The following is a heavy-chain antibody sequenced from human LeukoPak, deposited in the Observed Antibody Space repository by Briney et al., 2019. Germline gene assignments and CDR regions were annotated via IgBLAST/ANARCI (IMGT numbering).Heavy chain of an antibody. J-gene: IGHJ4*02. CDR1: GYTLTELS. CDR3: ATECRYDYVWGSYYY. CDR2: FDPEDGET. D-gene: IGHD3-16*01. Sequence: ASVKASCKVSGYTLTELSMHWVRQAPGKGLEWMGGFDPEDGETIYAQKFQGRVTMTEDTSTDTAYMELSSLRSEDTAVYYCATECRYDYVWGSYYYWGQGTLVTVSS. V-gene: IGHV1-24*01.